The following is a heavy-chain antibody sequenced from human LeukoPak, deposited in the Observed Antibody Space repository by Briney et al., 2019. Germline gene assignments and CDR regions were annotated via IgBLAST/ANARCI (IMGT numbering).Heavy chain of an antibody. D-gene: IGHD4-11*01. V-gene: IGHV3-21*01. CDR1: GFTFSTYS. CDR2: ISSSSTYI. J-gene: IGHJ4*02. CDR3: GRGVTVTTVDY. Sequence: GGSLRLSCAASGFTFSTYSMNWVRQAPGKGLEWVSSISSSSTYIYYADSVKGRFTISRDNAKNSLYLQMNSLRAEDTAVYYCGRGVTVTTVDYWGQGTLVTVSS.